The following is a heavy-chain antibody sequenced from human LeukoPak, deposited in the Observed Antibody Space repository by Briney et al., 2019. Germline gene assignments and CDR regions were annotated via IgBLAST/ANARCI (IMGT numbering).Heavy chain of an antibody. V-gene: IGHV1-46*01. D-gene: IGHD1-26*01. J-gene: IGHJ4*02. CDR1: GYSFIHFY. Sequence: ASVKVSFKASGYSFIHFYIHWVRQAPGQGLQWMGVINPSGGSTRYPQNFQGRVTMTRDTSTTTVDMELSTLRSEDTAVYYCARGGPVGAVTLDYWGQGTLVTVSS. CDR3: ARGGPVGAVTLDY. CDR2: INPSGGST.